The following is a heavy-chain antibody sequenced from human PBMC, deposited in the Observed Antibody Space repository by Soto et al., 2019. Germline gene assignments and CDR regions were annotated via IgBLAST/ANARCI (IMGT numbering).Heavy chain of an antibody. CDR3: AREISDILTGYYLANWFDP. Sequence: VQLLESGGGLVQPGGSLRLSCAASGFTFSSYGMHWVRQAPGKGLEWVAVIWYDGSNKYYADSVKGRFTISRDNSKNTLYLQMNSLRAEDTAVYYCAREISDILTGYYLANWFDPWGQGTLVTVSS. D-gene: IGHD3-9*01. CDR1: GFTFSSYG. CDR2: IWYDGSNK. J-gene: IGHJ5*02. V-gene: IGHV3-33*08.